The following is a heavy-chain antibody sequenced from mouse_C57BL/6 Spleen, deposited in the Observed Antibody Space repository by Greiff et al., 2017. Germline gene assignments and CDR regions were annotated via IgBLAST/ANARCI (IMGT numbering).Heavy chain of an antibody. J-gene: IGHJ2*01. CDR1: GYTFTSYG. CDR2: IYPRSGNT. V-gene: IGHV1-81*01. Sequence: QVQLQQSGAELARPGASVKLSCKASGYTFTSYGISWVKQRTGQGLEWIGEIYPRSGNTYYNETFKGKATLTADKSSSTAYMELRSLTSEDSAVYFCARRTTVVAPYYFDYWGQGTTLTVSS. D-gene: IGHD1-1*01. CDR3: ARRTTVVAPYYFDY.